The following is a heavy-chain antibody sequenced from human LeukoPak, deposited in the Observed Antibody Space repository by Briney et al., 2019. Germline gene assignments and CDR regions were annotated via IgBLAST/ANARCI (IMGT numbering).Heavy chain of an antibody. V-gene: IGHV3-30*18. Sequence: GRSLRLSCAASGFTFSSYGMHWVRQAPGKGLEWVAVISYDGSNKYYADSVKGRFTISRDNSKNTLYLQMNSLRADDTAVYYCAKAFYYDTSGIDYWGQGTLVTVSS. J-gene: IGHJ4*02. CDR2: ISYDGSNK. D-gene: IGHD3-22*01. CDR3: AKAFYYDTSGIDY. CDR1: GFTFSSYG.